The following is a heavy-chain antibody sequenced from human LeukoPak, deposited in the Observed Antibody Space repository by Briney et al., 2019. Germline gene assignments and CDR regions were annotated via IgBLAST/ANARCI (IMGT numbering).Heavy chain of an antibody. CDR3: AMERDMEPFDY. J-gene: IGHJ4*02. D-gene: IGHD1-1*01. V-gene: IGHV3-21*01. Sequence: GGSLRLSCAASGFTFSSYSMNWVRQAPGKGLEWVSSISSSSSYIYYADSVKGRFTISRDNAKNSLNLQMNSLRAEDTAVYYCAMERDMEPFDYWGQGTLVTVSS. CDR1: GFTFSSYS. CDR2: ISSSSSYI.